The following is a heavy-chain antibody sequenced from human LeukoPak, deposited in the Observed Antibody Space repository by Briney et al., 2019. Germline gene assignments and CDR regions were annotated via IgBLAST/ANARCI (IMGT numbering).Heavy chain of an antibody. D-gene: IGHD1-26*01. CDR3: AKEGYSGSYYVY. CDR2: ISWNSGSM. V-gene: IGHV3-9*01. Sequence: PGRSLRLSCAASGFTFDDYAMHWVRQAPGKGLEWVSGISWNSGSMCYAASVKRRFNISRDNDKNSLYLQMNSLRAEDTALYYCAKEGYSGSYYVYWGQGTLVTVSS. CDR1: GFTFDDYA. J-gene: IGHJ4*02.